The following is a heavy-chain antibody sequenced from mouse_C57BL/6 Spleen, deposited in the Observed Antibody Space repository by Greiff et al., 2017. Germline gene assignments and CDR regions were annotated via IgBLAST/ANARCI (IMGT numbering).Heavy chain of an antibody. CDR3: ARSRMMVTNYYAMDY. CDR2: INPYNGGT. D-gene: IGHD2-3*01. J-gene: IGHJ4*01. V-gene: IGHV1-19*01. CDR1: GYTFTDYY. Sequence: EVQVVESGPVLVKPGASVKMSCKASGYTFTDYYMNWVKQSHGKSLEWIGVINPYNGGTSYNQKFKGKATLTVDKSSSTAYMELNSLTSEDSAVYYCARSRMMVTNYYAMDYWGQGTSVTVSS.